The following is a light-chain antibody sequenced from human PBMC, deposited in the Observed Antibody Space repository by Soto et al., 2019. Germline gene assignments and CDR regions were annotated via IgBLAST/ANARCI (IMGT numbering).Light chain of an antibody. CDR1: NTDIGGYNY. CDR3: SWYKPYRTLKV. J-gene: IGLJ1*01. CDR2: DIT. Sequence: QSVLTQPDSVSASLGESITISCTGNNTDIGGYNYVSWYQQHPGKATKLVIYDITSRPSGIPNRFSGSKSGFTASLTISGLQAEDDAHNFCSWYKPYRTLKVFGTGTK. V-gene: IGLV2-14*03.